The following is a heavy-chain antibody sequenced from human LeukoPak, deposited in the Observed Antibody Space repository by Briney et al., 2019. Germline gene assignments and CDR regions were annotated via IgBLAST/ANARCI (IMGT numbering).Heavy chain of an antibody. D-gene: IGHD3-9*01. Sequence: PSETLSLTCTVSGGSISSYYWSWIRQPPGKGLEWIGYIYYSGSTNYNPSLKSRVTISVDTSKNQFSLKLSSVTAADTAVYYCARDLGHIDILTEYYFDYWGQGTLVTVSS. J-gene: IGHJ4*02. CDR1: GGSISSYY. CDR3: ARDLGHIDILTEYYFDY. CDR2: IYYSGST. V-gene: IGHV4-59*12.